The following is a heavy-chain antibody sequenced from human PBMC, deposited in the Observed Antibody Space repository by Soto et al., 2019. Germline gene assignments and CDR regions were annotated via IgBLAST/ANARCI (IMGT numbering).Heavy chain of an antibody. CDR1: GGTFSSYA. CDR3: ARGAIVVVVAAGGGDSYPDYYYYYGMDV. V-gene: IGHV1-69*06. D-gene: IGHD2-15*01. CDR2: IIPIFGTA. Sequence: QVQLVQSGAEVKKPGSSVKVSCKASGGTFSSYAISWVRQAPGQGLEWMGGIIPIFGTANYAQKFQGRVTITADKSTSTGYMELSSLRSEDTAVYYCARGAIVVVVAAGGGDSYPDYYYYYGMDVWGQGTTVTVSS. J-gene: IGHJ6*02.